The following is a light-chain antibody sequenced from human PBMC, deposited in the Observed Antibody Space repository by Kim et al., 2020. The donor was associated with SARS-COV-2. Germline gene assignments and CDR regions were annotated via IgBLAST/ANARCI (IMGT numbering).Light chain of an antibody. J-gene: IGKJ4*01. Sequence: DIVMTQSPDSLAVSLGERATINCKSSQSVLYSSNNKNYLAWYQQKPGQPPKLLIYWASTRESGVPDRFSGSGSGTDFTLTISSLQAEDVAVYYCQKYNRPPRTFGGGSKGEIK. CDR3: QKYNRPPRT. V-gene: IGKV4-1*01. CDR1: QSVLYSSNNKNY. CDR2: WAS.